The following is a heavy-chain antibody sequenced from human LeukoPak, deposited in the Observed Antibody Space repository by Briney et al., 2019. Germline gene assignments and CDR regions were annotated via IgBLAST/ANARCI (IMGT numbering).Heavy chain of an antibody. CDR2: IKQDGSEK. J-gene: IGHJ4*02. CDR3: ARDPPYDMVRGDFDY. CDR1: GFTFSSYW. D-gene: IGHD3-10*01. Sequence: GESLRLSCAASGFTFSSYWMSWVRQAPGKGLEWVANIKQDGSEKYYVDSVKGRFTISRDNAKNSLYLQMNSLRAEDTAVYYCARDPPYDMVRGDFDYWGQGTLVTVSS. V-gene: IGHV3-7*01.